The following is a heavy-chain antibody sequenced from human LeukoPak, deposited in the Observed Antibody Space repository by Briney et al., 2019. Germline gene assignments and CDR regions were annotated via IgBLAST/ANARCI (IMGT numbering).Heavy chain of an antibody. CDR2: IYHSGST. Sequence: SETLSLTCSVSGYSISSGYYWGWIRQPPGKGLEWIGSIYHSGSTYYNPSLKSRVTISVDTSKNQFSLKLSSVTAADTAVYYCARVYDTYYFDYWGQGTLVTVSS. CDR1: GYSISSGYY. CDR3: ARVYDTYYFDY. D-gene: IGHD2/OR15-2a*01. V-gene: IGHV4-38-2*02. J-gene: IGHJ4*02.